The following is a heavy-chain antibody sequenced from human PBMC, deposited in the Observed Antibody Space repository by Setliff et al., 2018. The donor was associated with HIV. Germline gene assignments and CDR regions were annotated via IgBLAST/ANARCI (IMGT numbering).Heavy chain of an antibody. D-gene: IGHD1-26*01. CDR1: GFTFSDHY. J-gene: IGHJ6*03. V-gene: IGHV3-20*04. CDR2: INWNGDST. CDR3: AKLVVGFSGSFGTYYYYYYMDV. Sequence: GSLRLSCAASGFTFSDHYMDWVRQAPGKGLEWVSGINWNGDSTDYADSVKGRFTLSRDNAKNSLFLQMNRLRVEDTALYYCAKLVVGFSGSFGTYYYYYYMDVWGKGTTVTVSS.